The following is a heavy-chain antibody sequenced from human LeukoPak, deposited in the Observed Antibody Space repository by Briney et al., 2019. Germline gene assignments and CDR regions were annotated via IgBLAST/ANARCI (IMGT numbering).Heavy chain of an antibody. Sequence: GGSLRLSCAASGFTFSSYEMNWVRQAPGKGLEWVSYISSSGSTIYYADSVRGRFTISRDNAKNSLYLQMNSLRAEDTAVYYCARGGTRFYYYYGMDVWGKGTTVTVSS. J-gene: IGHJ6*04. CDR1: GFTFSSYE. CDR2: ISSSGSTI. D-gene: IGHD2-2*01. CDR3: ARGGTRFYYYYGMDV. V-gene: IGHV3-48*03.